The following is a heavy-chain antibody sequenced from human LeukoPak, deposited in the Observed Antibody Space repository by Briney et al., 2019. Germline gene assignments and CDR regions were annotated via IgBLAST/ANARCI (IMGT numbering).Heavy chain of an antibody. V-gene: IGHV1-2*02. Sequence: ASVKVSCKASGHTFTGYYMHWVRQAPGQRLEWMGWINPNSGGTNYAQKFQGRVTMTRDTSISTAYMELSRLRSDDTAVYYCAGDHEPMGAYYYYMDVWGKGTTVTISS. CDR1: GHTFTGYY. CDR2: INPNSGGT. J-gene: IGHJ6*03. D-gene: IGHD3-10*01. CDR3: AGDHEPMGAYYYYMDV.